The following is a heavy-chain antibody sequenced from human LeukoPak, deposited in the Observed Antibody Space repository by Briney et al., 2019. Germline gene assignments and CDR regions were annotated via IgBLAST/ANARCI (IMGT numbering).Heavy chain of an antibody. Sequence: SETLSLTCAVYGGSFSGYYWSWIRQPPGKGLEWIGEINHSGSTNYNPSLKSRVTISVDTSENQFSLRLSSVTAADTAVYFCARTYGGYYFDYWGQGTLVTVSS. V-gene: IGHV4-34*01. CDR1: GGSFSGYY. CDR3: ARTYGGYYFDY. CDR2: INHSGST. J-gene: IGHJ4*02. D-gene: IGHD5-12*01.